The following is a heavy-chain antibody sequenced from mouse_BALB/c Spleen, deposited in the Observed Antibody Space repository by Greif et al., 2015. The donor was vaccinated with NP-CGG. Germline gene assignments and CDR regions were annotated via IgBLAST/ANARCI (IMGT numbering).Heavy chain of an antibody. CDR2: ISSGGST. J-gene: IGHJ2*01. CDR3: AREGIYY. V-gene: IGHV5-6-5*01. Sequence: EVMLVESGGGLVKPGGSLKLSCAASGFTFSSYAMSWVRQTPEKRLEWVASISSGGSTYYPDSVKGRFTISRDNARNILYLQMSSLRSEDTAMYYCAREGIYYWGQCTTLTVSS. CDR1: GFTFSSYA.